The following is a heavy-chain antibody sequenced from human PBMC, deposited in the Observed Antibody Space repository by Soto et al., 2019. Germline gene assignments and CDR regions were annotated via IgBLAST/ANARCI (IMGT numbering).Heavy chain of an antibody. CDR3: ARASDSSGYPYYFDY. V-gene: IGHV3-11*06. CDR2: ISSSSSYI. J-gene: IGHJ4*02. CDR1: GFTFSDYY. Sequence: QVQLVESGGGLVKPGGSLRLSCAASGFTFSDYYMSWIRQAPGKGLEWVSSISSSSSYIYYADSVKGRFTISRDNAKNSLYLQMNSLRAEDTAVYYCARASDSSGYPYYFDYWGQGTLVTVSS. D-gene: IGHD3-22*01.